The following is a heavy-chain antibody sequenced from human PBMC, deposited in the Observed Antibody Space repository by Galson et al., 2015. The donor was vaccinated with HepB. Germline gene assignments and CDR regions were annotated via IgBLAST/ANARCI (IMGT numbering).Heavy chain of an antibody. D-gene: IGHD5-12*01. Sequence: SVKVSCKVSGYTLTDLSMHWVRQAPGQGLEWMGGFDPEDGETIYAQKFQGRVTMTEDTSTDTAYMELSRLRSEDTAVYYCATGHRVAPIPLSGLAYWGQGTLVTVSS. CDR2: FDPEDGET. V-gene: IGHV1-24*01. CDR3: ATGHRVAPIPLSGLAY. CDR1: GYTLTDLS. J-gene: IGHJ4*02.